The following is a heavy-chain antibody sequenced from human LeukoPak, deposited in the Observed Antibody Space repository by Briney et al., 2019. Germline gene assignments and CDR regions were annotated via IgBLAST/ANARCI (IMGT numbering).Heavy chain of an antibody. Sequence: ASVKVSCKASGYTFTSYYIHWVRQAPGQGLEWMGIINPSGGSTNYAQKFQGRVTMTWDTSTSSVYMELSSLRSEDTAVYYCARDQGDHFDTSGHTTPSAFDIWGQGTMVTVSS. V-gene: IGHV1-46*01. CDR3: ARDQGDHFDTSGHTTPSAFDI. D-gene: IGHD3-22*01. CDR1: GYTFTSYY. J-gene: IGHJ3*02. CDR2: INPSGGST.